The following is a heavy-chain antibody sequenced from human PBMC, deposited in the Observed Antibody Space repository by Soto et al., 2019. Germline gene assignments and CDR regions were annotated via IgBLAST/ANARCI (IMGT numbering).Heavy chain of an antibody. V-gene: IGHV1-18*04. CDR1: GYTFTSYG. D-gene: IGHD2-2*01. CDR2: ISAYNGNT. J-gene: IGHJ6*02. CDR3: AGSSTRLLIRMPYYYYGMDV. Sequence: ASVKCSCKASGYTFTSYGISWVRQAPGQGLEWMGWISAYNGNTNYAQKLQGRVTMTTDTSTSTAYMELRSLRSDDTAVYYCAGSSTRLLIRMPYYYYGMDVWGQGTTVTVSS.